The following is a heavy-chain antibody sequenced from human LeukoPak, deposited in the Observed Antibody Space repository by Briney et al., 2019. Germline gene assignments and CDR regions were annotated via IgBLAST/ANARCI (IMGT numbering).Heavy chain of an antibody. J-gene: IGHJ4*02. CDR2: ISYDGSNK. D-gene: IGHD3-22*01. CDR1: GFTFSSYA. Sequence: PGGSLRLSCAASGFTFSSYAMHWVRQAPGKGLEWVAVISYDGSNKYYADSVKGRFTISRDNSKNTLYLQMNSLRAEDTAVYYCARGLYYYDSSGPNDYWGQGTLVTVSS. CDR3: ARGLYYYDSSGPNDY. V-gene: IGHV3-30-3*01.